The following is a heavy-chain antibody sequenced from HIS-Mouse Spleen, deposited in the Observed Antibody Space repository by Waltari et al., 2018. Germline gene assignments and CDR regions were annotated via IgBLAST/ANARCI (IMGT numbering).Heavy chain of an antibody. CDR1: GGSISSSSYY. J-gene: IGHJ2*01. V-gene: IGHV4-39*07. D-gene: IGHD6-13*01. Sequence: QLQLQESGPGLVKPSETLSLTCTVSGGSISSSSYYWGSIRQPPGKGLGWIGSIYYSGGTSYNPSLKRRVTISVDTSKNQFSLKLSSVTAADTAVYYCAREIPYSSSWYDWYFDLWGRGTLVTVSS. CDR2: IYYSGGT. CDR3: AREIPYSSSWYDWYFDL.